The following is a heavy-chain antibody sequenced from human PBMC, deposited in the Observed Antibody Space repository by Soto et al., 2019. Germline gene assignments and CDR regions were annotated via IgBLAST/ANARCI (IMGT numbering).Heavy chain of an antibody. V-gene: IGHV3-30*18. CDR1: GFTFSSYG. CDR2: ISYDGSNK. J-gene: IGHJ6*02. CDR3: AKDLDIVVVPAAMDYYYYGMDV. D-gene: IGHD2-2*01. Sequence: QVQLVESGGGVVQPGRSLRLSCAASGFTFSSYGMHWVRQAPGKGLEWVAVISYDGSNKYYADSVKGRFTISRDNSKNTLYLQMNSLRAEDTAVYYCAKDLDIVVVPAAMDYYYYGMDVWGQGTMVTVSS.